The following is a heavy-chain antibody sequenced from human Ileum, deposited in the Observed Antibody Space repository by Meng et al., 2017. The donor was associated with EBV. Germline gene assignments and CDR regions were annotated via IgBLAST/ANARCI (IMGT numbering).Heavy chain of an antibody. CDR3: ARAHPVVYFFDY. CDR1: GGSIGSGGHS. V-gene: IGHV4-30-2*01. Sequence: GSGLVRWKPSQTLSRTCAVSGGSIGSGGHSWSWIRQPPGKGLEWIGDIQHSGSTYYNPSLKSRVTISVDRSRNQFSLKLSSVTAADTAVYYCARAHPVVYFFDYWGQGTLVTVSS. J-gene: IGHJ4*02. CDR2: IQHSGST. D-gene: IGHD4-23*01.